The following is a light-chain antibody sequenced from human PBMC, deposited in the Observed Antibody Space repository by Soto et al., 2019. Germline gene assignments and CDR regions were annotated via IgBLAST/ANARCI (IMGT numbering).Light chain of an antibody. V-gene: IGKV1-33*01. CDR3: QQYDNLLIT. CDR1: QDISNY. CDR2: DAS. J-gene: IGKJ5*01. Sequence: IQMTQSPSSLSTSVGARVTSTFXASQDISNYLNWYQQKPGKAPKLLIYDASNLETGVPSRFSGSGSGTDFTFTISSLQPEDIATYYCQQYDNLLITFGQGTRLEI.